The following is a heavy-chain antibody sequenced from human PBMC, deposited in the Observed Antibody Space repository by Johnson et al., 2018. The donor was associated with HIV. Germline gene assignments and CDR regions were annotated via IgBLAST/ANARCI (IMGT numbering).Heavy chain of an antibody. V-gene: IGHV3-30*04. Sequence: QVQLVESGGGVVQPGRPLRLSCAASRLTFSSYAMHWVRQAPGKGLECVAVIGYEGCDKYYADSVMGRVTISRDNPKNTVYLHMNNLRAEDTAVYYCARDLAYNSRWTGAFDIWGQGTMVTVSS. CDR3: ARDLAYNSRWTGAFDI. J-gene: IGHJ3*02. CDR2: IGYEGCDK. CDR1: RLTFSSYA. D-gene: IGHD6-13*01.